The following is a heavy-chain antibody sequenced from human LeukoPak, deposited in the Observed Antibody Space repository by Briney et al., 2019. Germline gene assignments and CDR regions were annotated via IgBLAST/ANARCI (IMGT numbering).Heavy chain of an antibody. CDR3: ARRAGAYSHPYDY. Sequence: GGSLRLSCAASGFTFSSHGMHWVRQAPGKGLEWVAFIWYDGSHKNYADSVKGRFTISRDNSKNTLYLQMNSLRAEDTAVYYCARRAGAYSHPYDYWGQGTLVTVSS. V-gene: IGHV3-33*01. CDR2: IWYDGSHK. CDR1: GFTFSSHG. J-gene: IGHJ4*02. D-gene: IGHD4/OR15-4a*01.